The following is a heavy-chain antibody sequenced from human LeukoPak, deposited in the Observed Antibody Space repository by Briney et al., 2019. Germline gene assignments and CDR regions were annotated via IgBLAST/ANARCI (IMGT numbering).Heavy chain of an antibody. CDR2: IRYDGSNK. J-gene: IGHJ4*02. CDR1: GFTFSSYA. CDR3: AKDWGVVIPYYFDY. V-gene: IGHV3-30*02. Sequence: GGSLRLSCAASGFTFSSYAMHWVRQAPGKGLEWVAFIRYDGSNKYYADSVKGRFTISRDNSKNTLYLQMNSLRAEDTAVYYCAKDWGVVIPYYFDYWGQGTLVTVSS. D-gene: IGHD3-3*01.